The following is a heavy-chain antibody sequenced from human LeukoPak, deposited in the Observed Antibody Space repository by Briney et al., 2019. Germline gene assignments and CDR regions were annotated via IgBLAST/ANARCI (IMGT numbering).Heavy chain of an antibody. CDR2: IYTSGST. Sequence: SETLSLTCTVSGGSISSGSYYWSWIRQPAGKGLEWIGRIYTSGSTNYNPSLKSRVTISVDTSKNQFSLKLSSVTAADTAVYYCARHFVGTVAAAGTGYIWFDPWGQGTLVTVSS. CDR3: ARHFVGTVAAAGTGYIWFDP. D-gene: IGHD6-13*01. V-gene: IGHV4-61*02. CDR1: GGSISSGSYY. J-gene: IGHJ5*02.